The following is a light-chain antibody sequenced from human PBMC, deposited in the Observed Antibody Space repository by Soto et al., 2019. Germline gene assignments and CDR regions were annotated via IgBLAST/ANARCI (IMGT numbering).Light chain of an antibody. CDR3: SSYAGINNLV. J-gene: IGLJ2*01. Sequence: QSALTQPPSASGSPGQSVTISCSGTSSDVGDYNYVSWYQQYPGKAPKLMIYEVTKRPSGVPDRFSGSKSGNTASLTVSGLQAEDEAYYFCSSYAGINNLVFGGGTKVTVL. CDR2: EVT. CDR1: SSDVGDYNY. V-gene: IGLV2-8*01.